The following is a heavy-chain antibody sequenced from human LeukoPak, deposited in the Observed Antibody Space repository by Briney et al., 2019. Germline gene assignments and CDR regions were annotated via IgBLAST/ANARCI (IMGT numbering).Heavy chain of an antibody. CDR3: ASREYYYDSSLGY. CDR1: GGSFSGYY. J-gene: IGHJ4*02. D-gene: IGHD3-22*01. Sequence: RTSETLSLTCAVYGGSFSGYYWSWIRQPPGKGLEWIGEINHSGSTNYNPSLKSRVTISVDTSKNQFSLKLSSVTAADTAVYYCASREYYYDSSLGYWGQGTLVTVSS. V-gene: IGHV4-34*01. CDR2: INHSGST.